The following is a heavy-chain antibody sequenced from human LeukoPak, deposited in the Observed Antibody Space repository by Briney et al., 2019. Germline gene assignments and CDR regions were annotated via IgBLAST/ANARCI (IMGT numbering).Heavy chain of an antibody. V-gene: IGHV4-34*01. CDR3: ARGRSNYGP. Sequence: SETLSLTCGFYGGSLSGYSWSWIRQSPGKGLEWIGVVNHGGSTNYNPSLKSRVTISIDTSMNQFSLNLTSVNAADTAVYFCARGRSNYGPWGPGTLVTVSS. D-gene: IGHD3-10*01. J-gene: IGHJ5*02. CDR1: GGSLSGYS. CDR2: VNHGGST.